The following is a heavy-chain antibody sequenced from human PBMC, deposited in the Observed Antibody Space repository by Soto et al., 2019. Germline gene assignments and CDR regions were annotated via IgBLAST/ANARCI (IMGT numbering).Heavy chain of an antibody. J-gene: IGHJ6*02. CDR1: GGSISSYY. CDR2: IYYSGST. D-gene: IGHD5-12*01. Sequence: PSETLSLTCTVSGGSISSYYWSRIRQPPGKGLEWIGYIYYSGSTNYNPSLKSRVTISVDTSKNQFSLKLSSVTAADTAVYYCARRAPGRGGYDYYYYYGMDVWGQGTTVTV. CDR3: ARRAPGRGGYDYYYYYGMDV. V-gene: IGHV4-59*01.